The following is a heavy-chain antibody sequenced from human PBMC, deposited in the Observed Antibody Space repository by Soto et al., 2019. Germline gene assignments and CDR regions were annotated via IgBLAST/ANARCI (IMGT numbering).Heavy chain of an antibody. V-gene: IGHV4-4*02. CDR2: IFHSGAT. CDR3: ARQLERGDLPEGFEY. D-gene: IGHD1-1*01. J-gene: IGHJ4*02. Sequence: QVQLQESGPGLVEPSGTLSLTCAVSGDSISSSHWWSWVRQPPGKGLEWIGEIFHSGATKYNPSLKSPVTRSLDKSYNQLSLKLRAVRAEDTAVYYCARQLERGDLPEGFEYWGQGALATVS. CDR1: GDSISSSHW.